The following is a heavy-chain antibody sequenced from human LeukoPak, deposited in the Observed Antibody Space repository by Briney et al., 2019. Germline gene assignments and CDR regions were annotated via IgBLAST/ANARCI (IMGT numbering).Heavy chain of an antibody. CDR3: ARRLGYCSSTSCRNWFDP. Sequence: PSETLSLTCTVSGYSISSGYYWGWIRQPPGKGLEWIGSIYHSGSTYYNPSLKSRVTISVDTSKNQFSLKLSSVTAADTAVYYCARRLGYCSSTSCRNWFDPWGQGTLVTVSS. V-gene: IGHV4-38-2*02. CDR1: GYSISSGYY. CDR2: IYHSGST. D-gene: IGHD2-2*01. J-gene: IGHJ5*02.